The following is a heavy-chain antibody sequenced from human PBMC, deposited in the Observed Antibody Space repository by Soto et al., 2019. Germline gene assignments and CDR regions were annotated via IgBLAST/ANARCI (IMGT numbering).Heavy chain of an antibody. CDR2: IYYSGST. V-gene: IGHV4-39*01. CDR1: GGSISSSSFH. Sequence: QLQLQESGPGLVKPSETLSLTCTVSGGSISSSSFHWGWIRQPPGKGLEWIGSIYYSGSTYYSPSLKSRVTXPXXXSXNQCSLKLSAVTAADTAVYYCARRERAAGTDWWFDPWGQGTLVTVSS. J-gene: IGHJ5*02. D-gene: IGHD6-13*01. CDR3: ARRERAAGTDWWFDP.